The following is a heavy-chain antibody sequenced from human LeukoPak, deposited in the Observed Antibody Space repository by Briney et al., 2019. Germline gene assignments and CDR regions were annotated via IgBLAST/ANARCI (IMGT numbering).Heavy chain of an antibody. CDR2: ISSSGSTI. J-gene: IGHJ4*02. CDR1: GFTFSDYY. V-gene: IGHV3-11*01. Sequence: GGSLRLSCAASGFTFSDYYMSWIRQAPGKGLEWVSYISSSGSTIYYADSVKGRFTISRDNAKNSLYLQMNSLRAEDTAVYYCASLRHSSSDFDYWGQGTLVTVSS. CDR3: ASLRHSSSDFDY. D-gene: IGHD6-13*01.